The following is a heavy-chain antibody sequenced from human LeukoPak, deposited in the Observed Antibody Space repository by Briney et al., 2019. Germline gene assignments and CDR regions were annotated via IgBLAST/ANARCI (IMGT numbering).Heavy chain of an antibody. CDR2: IYYSGST. J-gene: IGHJ2*01. CDR1: GGSISSYY. D-gene: IGHD2-15*01. V-gene: IGHV4-59*01. Sequence: ATLSLTCTVSGGSISSYYWSWIRQPPGKGLEWIGYIYYSGSTNYNPSLKSRVTISVDTSKNQFSLKLSSVTAADTAVYYCARGVMMDIVVVVAANWYFDLWGRGTLVTVSS. CDR3: ARGVMMDIVVVVAANWYFDL.